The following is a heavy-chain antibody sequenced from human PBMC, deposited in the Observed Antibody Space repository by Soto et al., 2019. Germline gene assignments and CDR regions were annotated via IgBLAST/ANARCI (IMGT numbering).Heavy chain of an antibody. J-gene: IGHJ4*02. CDR3: ASYSGYDLYYFDY. CDR2: INHSGST. CDR1: GGSFSGYY. D-gene: IGHD5-12*01. V-gene: IGHV4-34*01. Sequence: QVQLQQLGAGLLKPSETLSLTCAVYGGSFSGYYWSWIRQPPGKGLEWIGEINHSGSTNYNPSLKSRVTISVDTSKNQFSLKLSSVTAADTAVYYCASYSGYDLYYFDYWGQGTLVTVSS.